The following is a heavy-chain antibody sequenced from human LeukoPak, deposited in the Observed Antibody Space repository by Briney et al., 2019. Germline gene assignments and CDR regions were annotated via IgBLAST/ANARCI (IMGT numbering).Heavy chain of an antibody. CDR3: AFSVLGGSPTYHYYGMDV. Sequence: ASVKVSCKVSGYTLTELSMHWVRQSPGKGLEWMGGFDPEDGETIYAQKFQGRVTMTEDTSTDTAYMELSSLRSEDTAVYYCAFSVLGGSPTYHYYGMDVWGQGTTVTVSS. CDR1: GYTLTELS. J-gene: IGHJ6*02. D-gene: IGHD1-26*01. V-gene: IGHV1-24*01. CDR2: FDPEDGET.